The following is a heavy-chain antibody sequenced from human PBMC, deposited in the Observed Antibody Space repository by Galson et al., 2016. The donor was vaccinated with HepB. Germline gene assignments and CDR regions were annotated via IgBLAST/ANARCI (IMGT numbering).Heavy chain of an antibody. CDR2: IYSGGTT. CDR1: GFTVSSTY. J-gene: IGHJ6*04. V-gene: IGHV3-66*01. CDR3: AGRGASSSSWYSDYQYGMDV. Sequence: SLRLSCAASGFTVSSTYMNWVRQAPGKGLEWVSIIYSGGTTYQADSVKGRFTISRDNSNNTLYLQMNSLRHEDTAVYYCAGRGASSSSWYSDYQYGMDVWRKGTTVTFSS. D-gene: IGHD6-13*01.